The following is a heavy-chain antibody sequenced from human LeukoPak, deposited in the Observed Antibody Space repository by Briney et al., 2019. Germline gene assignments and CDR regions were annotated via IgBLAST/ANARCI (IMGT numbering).Heavy chain of an antibody. D-gene: IGHD3-10*01. CDR1: GGSISSYY. CDR3: ASRSGSYSDAFDI. CDR2: IYHSGST. J-gene: IGHJ3*02. Sequence: SETLSLTCTVSGGSISSYYWSWIRQPPGKGLEWIGYIYHSGSTNYNPSRKSRAPISLDTSKTQFSLKLRSVTAADTAVYYCASRSGSYSDAFDIWGQGTMVTVSS. V-gene: IGHV4-59*08.